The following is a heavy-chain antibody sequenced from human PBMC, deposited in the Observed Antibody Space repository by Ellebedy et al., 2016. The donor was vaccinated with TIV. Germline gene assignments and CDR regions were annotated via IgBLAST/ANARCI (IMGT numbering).Heavy chain of an antibody. D-gene: IGHD5-18*01. J-gene: IGHJ4*02. Sequence: SETLSLXCTVSGGSISSSSYYWGWIRQPPGKGLAWIGSIYYSGSTYYNPSLKSRVTISVDTSKNQFSLKLSSVTAADTAVYYCARDLWLTNWGQGTLVTVSS. CDR3: ARDLWLTN. CDR1: GGSISSSSYY. V-gene: IGHV4-39*07. CDR2: IYYSGST.